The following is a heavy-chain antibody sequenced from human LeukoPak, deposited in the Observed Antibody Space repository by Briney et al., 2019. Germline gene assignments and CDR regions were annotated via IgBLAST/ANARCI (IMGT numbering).Heavy chain of an antibody. D-gene: IGHD2-2*01. Sequence: HSGGSLRLSCAASGFTFSSYAMSWVRQAPGKGLEWVSSISGTGGYTYYADSVKGRFTISRDNSKNTLYLQMNSLRVEDTATYYCAKETRTAAIELGIDPWGQGNLGTVSS. CDR1: GFTFSSYA. CDR3: AKETRTAAIELGIDP. V-gene: IGHV3-23*01. CDR2: ISGTGGYT. J-gene: IGHJ5*02.